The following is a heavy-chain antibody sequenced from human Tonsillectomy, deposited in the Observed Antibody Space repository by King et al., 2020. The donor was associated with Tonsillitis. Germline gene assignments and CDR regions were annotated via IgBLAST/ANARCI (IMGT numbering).Heavy chain of an antibody. Sequence: QLVQSGAEVKKPGASVKVSCKVSGYTLTELSMHWVRQAPGKGLEWMGGFDPEDGETIYAQKFQGRVTMTEDTSTDTAYMELSRLRAEDTAVYYCATIGGPDILTGFDAFDIWGQGTMVTVSS. V-gene: IGHV1-24*01. CDR1: GYTLTELS. CDR2: FDPEDGET. D-gene: IGHD3-9*01. J-gene: IGHJ3*02. CDR3: ATIGGPDILTGFDAFDI.